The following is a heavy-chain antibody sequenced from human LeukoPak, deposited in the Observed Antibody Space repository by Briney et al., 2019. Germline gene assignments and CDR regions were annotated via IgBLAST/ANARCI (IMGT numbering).Heavy chain of an antibody. D-gene: IGHD5-24*01. J-gene: IGHJ4*02. V-gene: IGHV1-24*01. Sequence: APVTVSCKVSGYTLTELSMHWVRQAPGKGGEWMGEFDPEDGEENYAQKFQGRVTMNEDTSTETEYMELRSLRSEDTAVYYCATPRAGRDCYKIYLGFDYWGQGTLVSFSS. CDR2: FDPEDGEE. CDR1: GYTLTELS. CDR3: ATPRAGRDCYKIYLGFDY.